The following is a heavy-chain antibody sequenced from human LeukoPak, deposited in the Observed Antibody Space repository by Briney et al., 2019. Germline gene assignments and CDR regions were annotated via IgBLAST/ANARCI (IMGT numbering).Heavy chain of an antibody. CDR3: ARVSQWLASYYYYMDV. D-gene: IGHD6-19*01. CDR1: GYTFTSYA. J-gene: IGHJ6*03. V-gene: IGHV7-4-1*02. Sequence: ASVKVSCKASGYTFTSYAMNWVRQAPGQGLEWMGWINTNTGNPTYAQGFTGRFVFSLDTSVSTAYLQISSLKAEDTAVYYCARVSQWLASYYYYMDVWGKGTTVTVSS. CDR2: INTNTGNP.